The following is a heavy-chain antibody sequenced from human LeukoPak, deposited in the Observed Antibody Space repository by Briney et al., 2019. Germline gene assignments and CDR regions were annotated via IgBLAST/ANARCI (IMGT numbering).Heavy chain of an antibody. CDR1: GFTFDDHA. V-gene: IGHV3-9*01. CDR3: AKDLSAVAGSGNFDY. J-gene: IGHJ4*02. D-gene: IGHD6-19*01. Sequence: PGGSLRLSCAASGFTFDDHAMHWVRQAPGKGLEWVSGLSWNSGSIDYADSVKGRFTISRDNAKNSLYLQMNSLRAEDTAVYYCAKDLSAVAGSGNFDYWGQGTLVTVSS. CDR2: LSWNSGSI.